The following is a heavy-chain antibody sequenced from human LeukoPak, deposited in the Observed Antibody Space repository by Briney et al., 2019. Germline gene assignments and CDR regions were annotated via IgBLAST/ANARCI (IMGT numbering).Heavy chain of an antibody. CDR3: ARGEVRMAADC. D-gene: IGHD6-13*01. V-gene: IGHV3-21*01. J-gene: IGHJ4*02. CDR1: GFTFSSYS. Sequence: GGSLRLSCAASGFTFSSYSMNWVRQAPGKGLEWVSSISSSSSYIYYADSVKGRFTISRDNAKNSLYLQMNSLRAEDTAVYYCARGEVRMAADCWGQGTLVTVSS. CDR2: ISSSSSYI.